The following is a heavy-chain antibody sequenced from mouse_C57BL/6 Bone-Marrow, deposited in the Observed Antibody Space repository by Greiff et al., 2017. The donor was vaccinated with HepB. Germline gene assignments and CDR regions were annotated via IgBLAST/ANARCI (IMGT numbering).Heavy chain of an antibody. D-gene: IGHD1-1*01. CDR3: ARMGFITTVVAPDY. Sequence: QVQLQQPGAELVMPGASVKLSCKASGYTFTSYWMHWVKQRPGQGLEWIGEIDPSDSYTNYNQKFKGKSTLTVDKSSSTAYMQLSSLTSEDSAVYYCARMGFITTVVAPDYWGQGTTLTVSS. V-gene: IGHV1-69*01. J-gene: IGHJ2*01. CDR1: GYTFTSYW. CDR2: IDPSDSYT.